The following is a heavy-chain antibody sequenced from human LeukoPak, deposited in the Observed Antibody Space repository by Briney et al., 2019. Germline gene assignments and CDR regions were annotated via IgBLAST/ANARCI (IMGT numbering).Heavy chain of an antibody. V-gene: IGHV1-69*13. J-gene: IGHJ4*02. D-gene: IGHD2-2*01. CDR1: GFTFTSHD. Sequence: SVKVSCKPSGFTFTSHDYNWVRQAPAQGLEWMGGIIPIFGTANYAQKFQGRVTITADESTSTAYMELSSLRSEDTAVYYCARESWGYCSSTSCYEGQFDYWGQGTLVTVSS. CDR2: IIPIFGTA. CDR3: ARESWGYCSSTSCYEGQFDY.